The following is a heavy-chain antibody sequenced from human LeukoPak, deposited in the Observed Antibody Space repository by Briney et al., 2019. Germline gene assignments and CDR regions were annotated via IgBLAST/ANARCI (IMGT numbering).Heavy chain of an antibody. CDR3: ARVTSDGGSDY. J-gene: IGHJ4*02. Sequence: GGSLRLSCAASGFTFSSHWMTWVRQPPGKGLEWVANIKQDSSEKYYVDSVKGRFTISRDDAKNSLYLQMNSLRAEDTAVYFCARVTSDGGSDYWGQGTLVTVSS. D-gene: IGHD3-16*01. CDR1: GFTFSSHW. CDR2: IKQDSSEK. V-gene: IGHV3-7*03.